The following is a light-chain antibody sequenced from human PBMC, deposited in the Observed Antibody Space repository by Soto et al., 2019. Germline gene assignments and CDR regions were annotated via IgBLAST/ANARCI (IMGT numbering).Light chain of an antibody. J-gene: IGKJ1*01. Sequence: EIAMTQSPDNLSVSLGQGATLSCRASQPISRNLAWYQQKPGQAPRLLIYGASTMATDIPGRFSGGGSGTEFTLTISSLQSEDFAIYFCQQYNTWPRTFGQGTKVEVK. CDR3: QQYNTWPRT. CDR1: QPISRN. V-gene: IGKV3-15*01. CDR2: GAS.